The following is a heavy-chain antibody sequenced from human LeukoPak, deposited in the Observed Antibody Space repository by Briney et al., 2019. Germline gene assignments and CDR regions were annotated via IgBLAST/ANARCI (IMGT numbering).Heavy chain of an antibody. CDR3: ARSRGRGYSYGEGDY. V-gene: IGHV1-8*01. J-gene: IGHJ4*02. D-gene: IGHD5-18*01. CDR1: GYTFNSYD. CDR2: MNPNSGNK. Sequence: VASVKVSCKASGYTFNSYDINWVRQDYGQGVEGRGWMNPNSGNKAYAQKLKDRVTMTRNTSISTAYMELSSLRSEDTAVYYCARSRGRGYSYGEGDYWGQGTLVTVSS.